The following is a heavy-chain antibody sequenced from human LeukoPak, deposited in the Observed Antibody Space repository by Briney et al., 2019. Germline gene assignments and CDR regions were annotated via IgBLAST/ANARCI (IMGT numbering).Heavy chain of an antibody. CDR1: GGSISSGGYY. D-gene: IGHD5-12*01. Sequence: SETLSLTCTVSGGSISSGGYYWSWIRQHPGKGLEWIGYIYYSGSTYYNPSLKSRVTISVDKNQLSLRLTSVTAADTAVYYCARDLISEYSRSHSHFDPWGQGTLVTVSS. J-gene: IGHJ5*02. CDR3: ARDLISEYSRSHSHFDP. V-gene: IGHV4-31*03. CDR2: IYYSGST.